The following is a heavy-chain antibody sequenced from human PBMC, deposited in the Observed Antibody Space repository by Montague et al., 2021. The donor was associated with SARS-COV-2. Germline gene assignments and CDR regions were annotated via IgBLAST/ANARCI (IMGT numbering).Heavy chain of an antibody. D-gene: IGHD3-10*01. J-gene: IGHJ3*02. CDR3: ARGDGSGPYTGYAFDI. CDR1: GDSVFGDNVS. Sequence: CAISGDSVFGDNVSWNWIRQSPSRGLEWLGRTYYRSRWFDHYEVSMKGRISIKADTSKNQFSLQLDSVTPEDTAVYYCARGDGSGPYTGYAFDIWGQGTLVTVSS. V-gene: IGHV6-1*01. CDR2: TYYRSRWFD.